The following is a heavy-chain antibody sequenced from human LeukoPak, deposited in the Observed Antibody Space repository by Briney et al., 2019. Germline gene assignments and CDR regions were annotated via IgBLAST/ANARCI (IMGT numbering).Heavy chain of an antibody. Sequence: PGGSLRLSCAASGFTFSSYGMQWFRQAPDKGLEWVAAISNDGSNKYYADSVKGRFTISRDNSKNTLYLQMNSLRAEDTAVYYCARDSGDSGYGNWFDPWGQGTLVTVSS. J-gene: IGHJ5*02. V-gene: IGHV3-30*03. D-gene: IGHD5-12*01. CDR2: ISNDGSNK. CDR3: ARDSGDSGYGNWFDP. CDR1: GFTFSSYG.